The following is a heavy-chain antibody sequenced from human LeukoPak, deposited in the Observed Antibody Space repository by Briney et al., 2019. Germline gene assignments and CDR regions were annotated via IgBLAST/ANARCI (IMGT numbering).Heavy chain of an antibody. CDR2: ISYDGSNK. V-gene: IGHV3-30*18. CDR3: AKDRDGYEVDY. Sequence: GRSLRLSCAASGFTFSSYGMHWVRQAPGKGLEWVAVISYDGSNKYYADSVKGRFTISRDNSKNTLYLQMNSLRVEDTAVYYCAKDRDGYEVDYWGQGTLVTVSS. J-gene: IGHJ4*02. D-gene: IGHD5-24*01. CDR1: GFTFSSYG.